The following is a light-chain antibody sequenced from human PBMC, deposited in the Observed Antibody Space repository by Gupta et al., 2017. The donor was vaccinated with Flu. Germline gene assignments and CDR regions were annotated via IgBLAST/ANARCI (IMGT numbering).Light chain of an antibody. CDR2: ENN. CDR1: SSNIGNNY. CDR3: GTGDSGRGAYV. J-gene: IGLJ1*01. V-gene: IGLV1-51*02. Sequence: QSVLTQPPSVSASPGQKVTLSCSGSSSNIGNNYASWYLPRPGTVPKLLIYENNKRPSGMPDRFSGSKYGTSATLGITGLQTGDEADYYCGTGDSGRGAYVFGTGTKGTVL.